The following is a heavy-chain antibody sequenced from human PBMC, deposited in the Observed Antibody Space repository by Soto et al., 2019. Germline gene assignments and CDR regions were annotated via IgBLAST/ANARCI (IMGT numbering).Heavy chain of an antibody. CDR2: INPSGGST. Sequence: ASVKVSCKASGYTFTSYYMHWVRQAPGQGLEWMGIINPSGGSTSYAQKFQGRVTMTRDTSTGTVYMELGSLRSEDTAVYYCARDFLKMPNEQLHYYDSSGYYLGYFDYWGQGTLVTVSS. CDR1: GYTFTSYY. J-gene: IGHJ4*02. CDR3: ARDFLKMPNEQLHYYDSSGYYLGYFDY. V-gene: IGHV1-46*01. D-gene: IGHD3-22*01.